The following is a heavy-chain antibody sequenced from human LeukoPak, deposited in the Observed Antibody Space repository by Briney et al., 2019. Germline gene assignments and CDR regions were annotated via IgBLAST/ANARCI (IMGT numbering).Heavy chain of an antibody. J-gene: IGHJ4*02. CDR2: IYYSGST. CDR3: ARLFSGYYYG. Sequence: SETLSLTCTVSGGSISSGDYYWSWIRQPPGKGLEWIGYIYYSGSTYYNPSLKSRVTISVDTSKNQFSLKLSSVTAADTAAYYCARLFSGYYYGWGQGTLVTVSS. D-gene: IGHD3-22*01. CDR1: GGSISSGDYY. V-gene: IGHV4-30-4*01.